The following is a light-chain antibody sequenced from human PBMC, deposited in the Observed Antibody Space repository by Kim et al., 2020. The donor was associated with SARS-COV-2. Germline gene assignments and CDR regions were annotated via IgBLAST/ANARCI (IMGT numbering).Light chain of an antibody. CDR2: VNSAGSH. CDR3: QTWGTGTVV. CDR1: SGHSSYA. V-gene: IGLV4-69*01. Sequence: QLVLTQSPSASASPGASVKLTCTLSSGHSSYAIAWHQQRPEKGPRFLMKVNSAGSHTKGDGIPDRFSGSSSGAERYLTISSLQSEDEADYYCQTWGTGTVVFGGGTKLTVL. J-gene: IGLJ2*01.